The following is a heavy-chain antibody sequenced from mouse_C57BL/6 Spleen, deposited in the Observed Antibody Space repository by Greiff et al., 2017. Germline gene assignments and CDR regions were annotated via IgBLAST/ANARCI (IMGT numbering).Heavy chain of an antibody. Sequence: QVQLQQSGAELMKPGASVKLSCKATGYTFTGYWIEWVKQRPGHGLEWIGEILPGSGSTNYNEKFKGKATFTADTSSNTAYMQLSSLATEDSTIYYSARRRIYDGYYYAMDYWGQGTSVTVSS. D-gene: IGHD2-3*01. V-gene: IGHV1-9*01. CDR1: GYTFTGYW. CDR2: ILPGSGST. CDR3: ARRRIYDGYYYAMDY. J-gene: IGHJ4*01.